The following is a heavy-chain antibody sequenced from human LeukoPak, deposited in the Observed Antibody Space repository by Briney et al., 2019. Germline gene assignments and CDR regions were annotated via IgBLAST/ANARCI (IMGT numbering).Heavy chain of an antibody. CDR2: IYYSGNT. J-gene: IGHJ4*02. D-gene: IGHD3/OR15-3a*01. V-gene: IGHV4-39*01. CDR3: ARQTGSGLFILP. CDR1: GVSISSSNSY. Sequence: SETLSLTCTVSGVSISSSNSYWGWIRQPPGKGLEWIGSIYYSGNTYYNASLKSQVSISIDTSKNQLSLRLTPVTAADTAVYYCARQTGSGLFILPGGQGTLVTVSS.